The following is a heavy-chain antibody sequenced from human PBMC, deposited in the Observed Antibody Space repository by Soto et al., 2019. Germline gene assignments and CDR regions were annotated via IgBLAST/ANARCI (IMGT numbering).Heavy chain of an antibody. CDR2: IYSSGST. Sequence: QVQLQESGPGLVKPSETLSITCTVSGGSISSYYWSWIRQPPGKGLEWIGYIYSSGSTNYNPSLKRRVTISVDTSKNQFSLKLSSVTAADTAVYYCARHGGKYCSSTSCYRWFDPWGQGTLVTVSS. CDR3: ARHGGKYCSSTSCYRWFDP. CDR1: GGSISSYY. D-gene: IGHD2-2*02. V-gene: IGHV4-59*08. J-gene: IGHJ5*02.